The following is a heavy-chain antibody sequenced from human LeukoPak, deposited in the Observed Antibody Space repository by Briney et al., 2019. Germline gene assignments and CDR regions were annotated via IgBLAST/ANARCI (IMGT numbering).Heavy chain of an antibody. CDR1: GFTFSSYA. Sequence: GGSLRLSCAASGFTFSSYAMSWVRQAPGKGLEWVSAISGSGGSTYYADSVKGRFTISRDNSKNTLYLQMNSLRAEDTAIYYCATYRQVLLPFEPWGQGTLVTVSS. D-gene: IGHD2-8*02. CDR2: ISGSGGST. J-gene: IGHJ5*02. V-gene: IGHV3-23*01. CDR3: ATYRQVLLPFEP.